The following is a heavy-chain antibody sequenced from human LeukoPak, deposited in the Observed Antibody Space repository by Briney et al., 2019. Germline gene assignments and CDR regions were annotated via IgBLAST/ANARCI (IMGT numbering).Heavy chain of an antibody. CDR3: ARARTTRGFDY. J-gene: IGHJ4*02. Sequence: GGSLRLSCAASGFTFNSYGIHWVRQAPGKGLEWVAFMWYDGSNKYYADSVKGRFTISRDNSKSTLYLQMNSLRAEDTAVYYCARARTTRGFDYWGQGTLVTVSS. CDR1: GFTFNSYG. V-gene: IGHV3-33*01. D-gene: IGHD4-17*01. CDR2: MWYDGSNK.